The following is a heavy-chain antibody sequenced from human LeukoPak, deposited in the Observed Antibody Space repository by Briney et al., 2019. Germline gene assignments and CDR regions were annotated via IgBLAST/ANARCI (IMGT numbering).Heavy chain of an antibody. J-gene: IGHJ6*03. CDR2: LNTDGTIT. V-gene: IGHV3-74*01. CDR3: VRGSLASGVVVYYYYYLDV. CDR1: GFSFNNYW. D-gene: IGHD3-3*01. Sequence: PGGSLRLSCVASGFSFNNYWMLWVRQAPGEGLVWVSRLNTDGTITSYADSVRGRFTISRDNAKNSLYLQMNSLRAEDTAVYYCVRGSLASGVVVYYYYYLDVWGKGTTVTVSS.